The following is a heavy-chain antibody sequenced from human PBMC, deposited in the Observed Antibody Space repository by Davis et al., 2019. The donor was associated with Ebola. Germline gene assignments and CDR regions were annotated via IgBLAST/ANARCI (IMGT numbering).Heavy chain of an antibody. Sequence: ASVKVSCKASGYTFTNYYMHWVRQAPGQGLEWMGMINPNDGRTIYAQKFQGRVTVTRDTSTTTAYMELRSLRSDDTAVYYCARDSLVGATDYWGQGTLVTVSS. D-gene: IGHD1-26*01. CDR2: INPNDGRT. CDR1: GYTFTNYY. J-gene: IGHJ4*02. CDR3: ARDSLVGATDY. V-gene: IGHV1-46*01.